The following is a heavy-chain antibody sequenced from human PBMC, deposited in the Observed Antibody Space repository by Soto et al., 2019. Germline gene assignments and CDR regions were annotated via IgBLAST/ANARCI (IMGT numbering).Heavy chain of an antibody. D-gene: IGHD3-10*01. CDR2: ISYDGSDK. CDR1: GFTFSSHA. V-gene: IGHV3-30-3*01. CDR3: ARPRNIVIWFGELPDV. Sequence: QVQLVESGGGVVQPGRSLRLSCAASGFTFSSHAMHWVRQAPVKGLEWVGVISYDGSDKYYAVSVKGRFTISRDNSKNTLYLQMNSLRVEDTAAYYCARPRNIVIWFGELPDVWGQGTTVIVS. J-gene: IGHJ6*02.